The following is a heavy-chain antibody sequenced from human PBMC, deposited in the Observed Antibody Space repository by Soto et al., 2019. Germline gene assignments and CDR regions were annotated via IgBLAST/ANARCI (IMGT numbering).Heavy chain of an antibody. CDR3: ARGRVLVRGYYYYGMDV. V-gene: IGHV4-34*01. CDR2: INHSGST. Sequence: ASETLSLTCAVYGGSFSGYYWSWIRQPPGKGLEWIGEINHSGSTNYNPSLKSRVTISVDTSKNQFSLKLSSVTAADTAVYYCARGRVLVRGYYYYGMDVWGQGTTVTSP. D-gene: IGHD6-6*01. CDR1: GGSFSGYY. J-gene: IGHJ6*02.